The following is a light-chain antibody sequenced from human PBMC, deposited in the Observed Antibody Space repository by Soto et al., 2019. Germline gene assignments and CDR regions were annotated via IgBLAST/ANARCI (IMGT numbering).Light chain of an antibody. V-gene: IGKV4-1*01. J-gene: IGKJ2*01. CDR2: WAS. Sequence: NVMTQSPDILTVSLGERATISCKSSQTVLYYANNKNDLAWYQHKPGQAPKLLISWASTRESGVPDRFSGSGSVTDFNLTISSLQVEDVAVYYFHQYFSAPYAFGQGTKVEVQ. CDR3: HQYFSAPYA. CDR1: QTVLYYANNKND.